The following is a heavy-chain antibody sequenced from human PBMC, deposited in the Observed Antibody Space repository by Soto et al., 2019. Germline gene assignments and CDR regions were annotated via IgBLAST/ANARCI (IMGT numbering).Heavy chain of an antibody. V-gene: IGHV1-69*02. CDR1: GGTFSRYT. CDR2: IIPILDIP. D-gene: IGHD2-15*01. Sequence: QVQLVQSGAEVKKPGSSVKVSCKASGGTFSRYTISWVRQAPGQGLEWMGRIIPILDIPNYAQNFQGRVTITADKSMSTAYMELSSLRSDDTAVYYCASHFTGVLVLGASPPGGDNYGWDVWGQGTTVTVSS. CDR3: ASHFTGVLVLGASPPGGDNYGWDV. J-gene: IGHJ6*02.